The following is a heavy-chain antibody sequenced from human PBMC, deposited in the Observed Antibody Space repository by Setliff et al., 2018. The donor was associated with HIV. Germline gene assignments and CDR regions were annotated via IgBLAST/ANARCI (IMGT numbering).Heavy chain of an antibody. J-gene: IGHJ6*03. D-gene: IGHD3-9*01. CDR2: IYGGGAT. Sequence: PGGSLRLSCEASGFRVTDTYMAWVRQAPGKGLEWVSVIYGGGATSYADSVKGRFNISRDSSNNTVYLQMNSLRTEDTAMYFCARDQPYFDYLLSSASKAYYYYDMDVWGRGTTVTVSS. CDR1: GFRVTDTY. V-gene: IGHV3-66*02. CDR3: ARDQPYFDYLLSSASKAYYYYDMDV.